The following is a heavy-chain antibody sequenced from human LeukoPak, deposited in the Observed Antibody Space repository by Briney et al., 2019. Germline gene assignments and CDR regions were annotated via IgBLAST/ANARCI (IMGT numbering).Heavy chain of an antibody. J-gene: IGHJ6*04. CDR1: GDSVSSTSAA. CDR2: TYYRSKWYN. CDR3: TCRYYGMDV. Sequence: SQTLSLTCAISGDSVSSTSAAWNWIRQSPSRGLEWLGRTYYRSKWYNDSAVSVKTPITINPATSKNQFSLQLNSVTPEDTAVYYCTCRYYGMDVWGKGTTVTVSS. V-gene: IGHV6-1*01.